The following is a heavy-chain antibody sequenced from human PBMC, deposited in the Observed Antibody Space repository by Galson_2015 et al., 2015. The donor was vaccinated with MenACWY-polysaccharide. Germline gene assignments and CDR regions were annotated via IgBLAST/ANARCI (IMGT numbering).Heavy chain of an antibody. CDR3: ARVEKYSGSFYILY. V-gene: IGHV4-38-2*01. CDR1: GYSISSGYY. Sequence: ETLSLTCAVSGYSISSGYYWGWIRQPPGKGLEWIGSIYHSETTYYNPSLKSRVTISVDTSKNQFSLKLSSVTAADTAVYYCARVEKYSGSFYILYWGQGTLVTVSS. D-gene: IGHD1-26*01. CDR2: IYHSETT. J-gene: IGHJ4*02.